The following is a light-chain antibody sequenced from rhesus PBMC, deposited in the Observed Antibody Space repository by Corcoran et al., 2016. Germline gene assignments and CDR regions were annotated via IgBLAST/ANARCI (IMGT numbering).Light chain of an antibody. Sequence: DIQMTQSPSSLSASVGDRITITCQASQDINNNLAWYQQKPGQVPKLLIFGASTLQGGVPSRFSGFGSGTDFTLTISSLQSEDLATYYCQHCYGIPLTFGGGTKVEIK. CDR3: QHCYGIPLT. V-gene: IGKV1S17*01. CDR1: QDINNN. J-gene: IGKJ4*01. CDR2: GAS.